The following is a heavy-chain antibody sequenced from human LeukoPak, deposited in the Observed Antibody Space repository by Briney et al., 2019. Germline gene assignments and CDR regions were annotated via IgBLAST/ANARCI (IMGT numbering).Heavy chain of an antibody. CDR1: GGSISSSSYY. Sequence: SETLSLTCTVSGGSISSSSYYWGWIRQPPGRGLGWIGSIYYSGSTYYNPSLKSRVTISVDTTNNQYSLKLSSVTAADTAVYYCALGGYCSGGSCYRTWFDPWGQGTLVTVSS. CDR2: IYYSGST. V-gene: IGHV4-39*07. D-gene: IGHD2-15*01. CDR3: ALGGYCSGGSCYRTWFDP. J-gene: IGHJ5*02.